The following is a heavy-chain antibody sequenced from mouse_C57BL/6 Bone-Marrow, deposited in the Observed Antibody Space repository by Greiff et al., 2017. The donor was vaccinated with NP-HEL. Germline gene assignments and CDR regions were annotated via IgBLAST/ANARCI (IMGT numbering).Heavy chain of an antibody. CDR3: ARRQYDYDDAWFAY. Sequence: QVQLQQPGAELMKPGASVKLSCKATGYTFTGYWIEWVKQRPGHGLEWIGEILPGSGSTNYNEKFKGKATLTADTSSNTAYMQLSSLTTEDSAIYYCARRQYDYDDAWFAYWGTGTLVTVSA. V-gene: IGHV1-9*01. D-gene: IGHD2-4*01. CDR2: ILPGSGST. CDR1: GYTFTGYW. J-gene: IGHJ3*01.